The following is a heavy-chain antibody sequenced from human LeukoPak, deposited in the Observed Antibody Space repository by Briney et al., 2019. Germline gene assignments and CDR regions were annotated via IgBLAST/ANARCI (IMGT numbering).Heavy chain of an antibody. Sequence: GGSLRLSCAASGFTFSSYAMHWVRQAPGKGLEWVAVISYDGSNKYYADSVKGRFTISRDNSKNTLYLQMNSLRAEDTAVYYCAKEGYCSSTSCSLIDYWGQGTLVTVSS. CDR3: AKEGYCSSTSCSLIDY. CDR2: ISYDGSNK. CDR1: GFTFSSYA. D-gene: IGHD2-2*01. J-gene: IGHJ4*02. V-gene: IGHV3-30-3*01.